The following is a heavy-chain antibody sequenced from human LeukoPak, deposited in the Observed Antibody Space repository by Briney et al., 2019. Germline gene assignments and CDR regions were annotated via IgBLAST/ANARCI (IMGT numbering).Heavy chain of an antibody. CDR2: IRNDGNDK. Sequence: GGSLRLSCAASGFTFNKHGMHWVRQAPGKGLEWFSFIRNDGNDKYYADSVKGRFTISRDNAKNSLYLQMNSLRAEDTAVYYCAREVFTYYYDSSGYNYYYSYYMDVWGKGTTVTVSS. CDR1: GFTFNKHG. CDR3: AREVFTYYYDSSGYNYYYSYYMDV. V-gene: IGHV3-30*02. D-gene: IGHD3-22*01. J-gene: IGHJ6*03.